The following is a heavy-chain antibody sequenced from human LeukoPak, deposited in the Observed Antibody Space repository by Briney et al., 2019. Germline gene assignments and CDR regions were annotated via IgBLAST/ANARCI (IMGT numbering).Heavy chain of an antibody. CDR3: ARDRRPPNEITMVRGIRSEVYYYYYGMDV. V-gene: IGHV3-66*01. J-gene: IGHJ6*02. Sequence: RTGGSLRLPCAASGFTFSSYGMHWVRQAPGKGLEWVSVIYSGGSTYYADSVKGRFTISRDNSKNTLYLQMNSLRAEDTAVYYCARDRRPPNEITMVRGIRSEVYYYYYGMDVWGQGTTVTVSS. CDR1: GFTFSSYG. CDR2: IYSGGST. D-gene: IGHD3-10*01.